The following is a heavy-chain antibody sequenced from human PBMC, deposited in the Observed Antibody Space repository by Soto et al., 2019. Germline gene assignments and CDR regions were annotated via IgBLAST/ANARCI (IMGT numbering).Heavy chain of an antibody. Sequence: GGSLRLSCAASGFTFSSYAMSWVRQAPGKGLEWVSAISGSGGSTYYADSVKGRFTISRDNSKNTLYLQMNSLRAEDTAVYYCAKLRGWKVVPAAMSRVDIAARQLRSGMDVWGQGTTVTVSS. J-gene: IGHJ6*02. CDR2: ISGSGGST. CDR1: GFTFSSYA. CDR3: AKLRGWKVVPAAMSRVDIAARQLRSGMDV. D-gene: IGHD2-2*01. V-gene: IGHV3-23*01.